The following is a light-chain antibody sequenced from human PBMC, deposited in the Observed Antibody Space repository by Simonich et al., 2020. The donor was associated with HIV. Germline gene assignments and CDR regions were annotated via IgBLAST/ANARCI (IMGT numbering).Light chain of an antibody. CDR2: WAS. CDR3: QQYYDTPYS. V-gene: IGKV4-1*01. CDR1: QSVLSTSNNKNY. Sequence: DIVMTQSPDSLAVSLGERAAINCKSSQSVLSTSNNKNYLAWYQQKPGQPPKLLIYWASTRESGVPDRFSGSGSGTDFTLTISSLQAEDVAVYYCQQYYDTPYSFGQGTKVEIK. J-gene: IGKJ2*01.